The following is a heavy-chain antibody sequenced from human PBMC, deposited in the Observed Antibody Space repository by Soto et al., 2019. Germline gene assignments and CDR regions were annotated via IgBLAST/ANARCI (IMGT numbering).Heavy chain of an antibody. D-gene: IGHD5-18*01. CDR1: GFPFSSYG. J-gene: IGHJ6*02. V-gene: IGHV3-33*01. CDR3: ARDLFTAMVTFYYYGMDV. Sequence: PGGSLRLSCAASGFPFSSYGMHWVRQAPGKGLEWVAVIWYDGSNKYYADSVKGRFTISRDNSKNTLYLQMNSLRAEDTAVYYCARDLFTAMVTFYYYGMDVWGQGTTVTVSS. CDR2: IWYDGSNK.